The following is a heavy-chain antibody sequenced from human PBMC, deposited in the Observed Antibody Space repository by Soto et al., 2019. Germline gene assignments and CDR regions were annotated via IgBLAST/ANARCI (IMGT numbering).Heavy chain of an antibody. Sequence: VQLVQSGGEVRMPGASVKVSCKASGYTFTSHGFTWVRQAPGQGLEWMGWISIYNGNTHYAQKFQGRLTLTIDTFTSTTYMELRRLTSDDTAVDFCARSPYGPVPVDYLGQGNLVTVSS. D-gene: IGHD2-2*01. CDR2: ISIYNGNT. V-gene: IGHV1-18*04. CDR1: GYTFTSHG. CDR3: ARSPYGPVPVDY. J-gene: IGHJ4*02.